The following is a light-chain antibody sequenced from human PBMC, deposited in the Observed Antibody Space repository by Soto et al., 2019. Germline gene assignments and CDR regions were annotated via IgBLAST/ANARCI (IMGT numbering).Light chain of an antibody. J-gene: IGLJ1*01. CDR2: DVR. V-gene: IGLV2-14*01. CDR3: SSYTSSSRPDYV. Sequence: QSALTQPASVSGSPGQSITISCVGTSSDVGGYNFVSWYQQHPGKVPKLLIFDVRNRPSGVSNRFSGSKSGNTASLTISGLQAEDEADYYCSSYTSSSRPDYVFGTGTKVTVL. CDR1: SSDVGGYNF.